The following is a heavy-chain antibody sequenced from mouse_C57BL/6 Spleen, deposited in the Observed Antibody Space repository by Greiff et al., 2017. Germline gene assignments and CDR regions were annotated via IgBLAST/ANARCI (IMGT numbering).Heavy chain of an antibody. CDR2: IYPGDGDT. D-gene: IGHD2-1*01. V-gene: IGHV1-80*01. Sequence: QVQLQQSGAELVKPGASVKISCKASGYAFSSYWMNWVKQRPGKGLEWIGQIYPGDGDTNYNGKFKGKATLTADKSSSTAYMQLSSLTSEDSAVYFCARAAYGTPYFDYWGQGTTLTVSS. CDR1: GYAFSSYW. CDR3: ARAAYGTPYFDY. J-gene: IGHJ2*01.